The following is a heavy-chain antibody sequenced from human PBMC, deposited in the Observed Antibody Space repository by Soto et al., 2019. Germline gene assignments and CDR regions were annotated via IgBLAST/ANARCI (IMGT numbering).Heavy chain of an antibody. J-gene: IGHJ4*02. D-gene: IGHD3-22*01. CDR2: IYYSGST. CDR1: GGSVSNGRYY. Sequence: PSETLSLTCAVSGGSVSNGRYYWGWIRQPPGEGLEWIGYIYYSGSTNYNPSLKSRVTISIDTSSNQFSLKLSSVTAADTAVYYCVRVPNYYASSRSTGDYWGQGTLVTVSS. V-gene: IGHV4-61*01. CDR3: VRVPNYYASSRSTGDY.